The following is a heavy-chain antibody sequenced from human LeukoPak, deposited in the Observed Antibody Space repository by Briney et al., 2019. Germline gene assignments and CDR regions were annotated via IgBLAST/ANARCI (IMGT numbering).Heavy chain of an antibody. V-gene: IGHV1-18*04. Sequence: GASVKVSCKASGYTFTGYYMHWVRQAPGQGLEWMGRISAYNGNTNYAQKLQGRVTMTTDTSTSTAYMELRSLRSDDTAVYYCARIWGSGFLKDYWGQGTLVTVSS. D-gene: IGHD3-10*01. J-gene: IGHJ4*02. CDR3: ARIWGSGFLKDY. CDR1: GYTFTGYY. CDR2: ISAYNGNT.